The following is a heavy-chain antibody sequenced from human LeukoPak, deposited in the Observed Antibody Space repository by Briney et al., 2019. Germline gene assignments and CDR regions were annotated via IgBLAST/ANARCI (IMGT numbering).Heavy chain of an antibody. Sequence: GGSLRLSCAASGFTVSSNYMSWVRQAPGKGLEWVSVIYSGGSTYYADSVKGRFTISRDNSKNTLYLQMNSLRAEDTAVYYCARAEDFWNHFDYWGQGTLVTVSS. J-gene: IGHJ4*02. CDR2: IYSGGST. CDR3: ARAEDFWNHFDY. D-gene: IGHD3-3*01. CDR1: GFTVSSNY. V-gene: IGHV3-66*01.